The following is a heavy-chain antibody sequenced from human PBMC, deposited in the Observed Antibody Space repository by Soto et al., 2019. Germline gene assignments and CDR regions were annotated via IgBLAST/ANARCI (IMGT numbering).Heavy chain of an antibody. V-gene: IGHV3-23*01. Sequence: EVQLLESGGGLVQPGGSLRLSCAASGVTFSTYAMAWIRQAPGKGLEWVSGISDNGGRTYYAASVKGRLPITRDNYNDTLVLRMHRLRPEDRAIYYCAKDHHTTRPVATDHWGQATLGTVSS. J-gene: IGHJ5*02. D-gene: IGHD6-19*01. CDR3: AKDHHTTRPVATDH. CDR2: ISDNGGRT. CDR1: GVTFSTYA.